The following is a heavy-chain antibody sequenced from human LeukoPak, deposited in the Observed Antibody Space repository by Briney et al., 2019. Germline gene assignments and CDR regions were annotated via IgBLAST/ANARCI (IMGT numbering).Heavy chain of an antibody. V-gene: IGHV4-59*03. CDR3: TKNAGRGRPSDL. D-gene: IGHD3-10*01. CDR2: IYYTGIS. CDR1: GASIGASY. Sequence: PSETLSLTCTVSGASIGASYWSWIRQSPGKGLEWIGYIYYTGISKYNPSLTSRVTISLDTSKNEVSLRLTSVTAADTAVYYCTKNAGRGRPSDLWGQGTLVTVSS. J-gene: IGHJ5*02.